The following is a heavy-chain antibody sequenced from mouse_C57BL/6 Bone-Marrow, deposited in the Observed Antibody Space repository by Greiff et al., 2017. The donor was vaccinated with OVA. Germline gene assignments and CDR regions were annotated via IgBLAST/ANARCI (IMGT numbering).Heavy chain of an antibody. CDR3: TRCPYYYGELAY. J-gene: IGHJ3*01. CDR1: GYTFTDYE. Sequence: QVQLQQSGAELVRPGASVTLSCKASGYTFTDYEMHWVKQTPVHGLEWIGAIDPETGGTAYHQKFKGKAILTADKSSSTAYMELRSLTSEDSAVYSCTRCPYYYGELAYWGQGTLVTVSA. V-gene: IGHV1-15*01. D-gene: IGHD1-1*01. CDR2: IDPETGGT.